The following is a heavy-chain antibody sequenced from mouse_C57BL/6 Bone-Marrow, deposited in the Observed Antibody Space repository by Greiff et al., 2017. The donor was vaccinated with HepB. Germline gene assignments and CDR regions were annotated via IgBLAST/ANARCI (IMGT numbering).Heavy chain of an antibody. D-gene: IGHD1-1*01. Sequence: VQLQQSGAELARPGASVKLSCKASGYTFTSYGISWVKQRTGQGLEWIGEIYPRSGNTYYNEKFKGKATLTADKSSSTAYMERRSLTSEDSAVYFCARRITTVVARDWGQGTLVTVSA. CDR1: GYTFTSYG. CDR2: IYPRSGNT. J-gene: IGHJ3*01. CDR3: ARRITTVVARD. V-gene: IGHV1-81*01.